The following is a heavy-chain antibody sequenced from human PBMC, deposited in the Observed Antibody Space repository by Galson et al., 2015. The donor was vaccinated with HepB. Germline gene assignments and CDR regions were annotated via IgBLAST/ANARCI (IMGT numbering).Heavy chain of an antibody. CDR3: ARDIYSNGYYVDY. J-gene: IGHJ4*02. Sequence: SLRLSCAASGFTFSDYYMSWIRQAPGKGLEWISYISDSSSYTDYADSVKGRFTISRDNAKNSLFLQMSSLRAEDTAVYYCARDIYSNGYYVDYWGQGTLVTVSS. V-gene: IGHV3-11*06. CDR2: ISDSSSYT. D-gene: IGHD6-19*01. CDR1: GFTFSDYY.